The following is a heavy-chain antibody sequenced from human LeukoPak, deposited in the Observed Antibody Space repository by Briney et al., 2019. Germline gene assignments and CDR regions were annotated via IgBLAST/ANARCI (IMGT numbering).Heavy chain of an antibody. CDR1: GGSISGSTSY. CDR3: ARHGDRLRFAMDV. CDR2: IFHRGTT. V-gene: IGHV4-39*01. D-gene: IGHD2-21*02. Sequence: SETLSLTCSVSGGSISGSTSYWGWIRQPPGEGLEWIGNIFHRGTTYHNPSLQRRVTFSVDTSENLFSMNLTSVTVADTAVYYCARHGDRLRFAMDVWGQGTTVTVSS. J-gene: IGHJ6*02.